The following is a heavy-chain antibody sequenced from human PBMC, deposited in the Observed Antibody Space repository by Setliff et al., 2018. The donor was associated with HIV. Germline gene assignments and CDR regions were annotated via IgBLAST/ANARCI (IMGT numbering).Heavy chain of an antibody. J-gene: IGHJ4*02. CDR2: SIPMYGTS. CDR3: AAGYCGGDCYSRQSYFDY. D-gene: IGHD2-21*02. Sequence: SVKVSCKASGGTFSSYAISWVRQAPGQGLEWMGGSIPMYGTSNYAQKFQGRVTITADESTGTAYMELSSLRSEDTAVYYCAAGYCGGDCYSRQSYFDYWGQGTLVTVSS. V-gene: IGHV1-69*13. CDR1: GGTFSSYA.